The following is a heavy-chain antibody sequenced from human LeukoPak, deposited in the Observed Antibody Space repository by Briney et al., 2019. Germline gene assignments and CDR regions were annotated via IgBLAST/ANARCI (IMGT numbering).Heavy chain of an antibody. V-gene: IGHV1-8*02. CDR1: GGTFSSYA. Sequence: GASVKVSCKASGGTFSSYAINWVRQATGQGLEWMGWMNPNSGNTGYAQKFQGRVTMTRNTSISTAYVELSSLRSEDTAVYYCAMSALWHYDSSGYNVENNDYWGQGTLVTVSS. D-gene: IGHD3-22*01. CDR3: AMSALWHYDSSGYNVENNDY. CDR2: MNPNSGNT. J-gene: IGHJ4*02.